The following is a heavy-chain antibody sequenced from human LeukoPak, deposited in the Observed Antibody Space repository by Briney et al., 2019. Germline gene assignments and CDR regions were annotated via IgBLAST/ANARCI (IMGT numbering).Heavy chain of an antibody. J-gene: IGHJ4*02. Sequence: PGGSLRLSCAASGFTFSSYAMSWVRQAPGKGLEWVSAISGSGGSTYYADSVKGRFTISRDNSKNTLYLQMNSLRADDTAVYYCARVSGYSYGGYFDYWGQGTLVTVSS. D-gene: IGHD5-18*01. CDR3: ARVSGYSYGGYFDY. CDR1: GFTFSSYA. V-gene: IGHV3-23*01. CDR2: ISGSGGST.